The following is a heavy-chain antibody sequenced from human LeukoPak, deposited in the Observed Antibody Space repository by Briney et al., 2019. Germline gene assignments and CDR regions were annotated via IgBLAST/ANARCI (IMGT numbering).Heavy chain of an antibody. D-gene: IGHD6-19*01. J-gene: IGHJ4*02. CDR2: IRYDGSSK. V-gene: IGHV3-30*02. CDR1: GFTFSTYG. Sequence: GGSLRLSCAASGFTFSTYGMHWVRQAPGKGLEWVAFIRYDGSSKYYTDSVKGRFTISRDNSKNTLYLQMNSLRAEDTAVYYCAKTVAGSFYFDYWGQGTLVTVSS. CDR3: AKTVAGSFYFDY.